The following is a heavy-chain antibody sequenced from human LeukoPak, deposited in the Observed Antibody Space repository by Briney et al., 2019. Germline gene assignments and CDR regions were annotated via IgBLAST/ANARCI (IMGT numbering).Heavy chain of an antibody. V-gene: IGHV5-51*01. CDR1: GYIFTNYW. J-gene: IGHJ3*02. Sequence: GESLKISCKGSGYIFTNYWIGWVRQMPGKGLEWMGIIYPRDSDTRYSPSFQGQVTVSADKSISTAYLQWSSLKASDTAIYYCAKRRMTTVTTETAFDIWGQGTMVTVSS. CDR3: AKRRMTTVTTETAFDI. CDR2: IYPRDSDT. D-gene: IGHD4-17*01.